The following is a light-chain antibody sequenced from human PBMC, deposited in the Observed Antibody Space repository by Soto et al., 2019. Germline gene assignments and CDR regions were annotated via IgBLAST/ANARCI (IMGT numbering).Light chain of an antibody. V-gene: IGKV1-5*01. CDR1: QSISSW. CDR2: DAS. J-gene: IGKJ4*01. Sequence: DIQMTQSPSTLSASVGDRVTITCRASQSISSWLAWYQQKPGKAPKLLIYDASSLESGVPSRFSGSGSGTEFTLTISSLQPDDFANYYCQQYNSYSARTFGGGTKVEIK. CDR3: QQYNSYSART.